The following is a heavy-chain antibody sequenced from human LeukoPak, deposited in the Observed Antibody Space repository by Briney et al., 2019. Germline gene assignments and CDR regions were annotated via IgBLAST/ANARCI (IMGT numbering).Heavy chain of an antibody. Sequence: GGSLRLSCAASGFTFSSYSMNWVRQAPGKGLEWVSSISSSSSYIYYADSVKGRFTISRDNAKDSLYLQMNSLRAEDTAVYYCACLRGVAATPWFDPWGQGTLVTVSS. CDR3: ACLRGVAATPWFDP. V-gene: IGHV3-21*01. D-gene: IGHD2-15*01. CDR1: GFTFSSYS. CDR2: ISSSSSYI. J-gene: IGHJ5*02.